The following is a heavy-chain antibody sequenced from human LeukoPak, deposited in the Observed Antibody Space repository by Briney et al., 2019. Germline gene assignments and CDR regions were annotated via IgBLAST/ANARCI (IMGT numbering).Heavy chain of an antibody. D-gene: IGHD3-16*01. V-gene: IGHV1-8*03. J-gene: IGHJ4*02. CDR1: GYTFTSYD. CDR2: MNPNSGNT. CDR3: ARPSKGSLWAPFFDY. Sequence: ASVKVSCKASGYTFTSYDINWVRQATGQGLEWMGWMNPNSGNTGYAQKFQGRVTITRNTSISTAYMELSSLRSEDTAVYYCARPSKGSLWAPFFDYWGQGTLVTVSS.